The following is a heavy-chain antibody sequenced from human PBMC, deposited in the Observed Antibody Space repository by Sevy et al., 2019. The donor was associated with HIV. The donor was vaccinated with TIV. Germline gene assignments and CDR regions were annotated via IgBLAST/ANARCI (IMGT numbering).Heavy chain of an antibody. CDR2: IKSKTDGGTT. D-gene: IGHD3-10*01. V-gene: IGHV3-15*01. J-gene: IGHJ4*02. CDR1: GFTFSNAW. Sequence: GGSLRLSCAASGFTFSNAWMSWVRQAPGKGLEWVGRIKSKTDGGTTDYAAPVKGRFTISRDDSKNTLYLQMNSLKTEDTAVYYCTTDPRGTMVRVPHGEYFDYWGQGTLVTVSS. CDR3: TTDPRGTMVRVPHGEYFDY.